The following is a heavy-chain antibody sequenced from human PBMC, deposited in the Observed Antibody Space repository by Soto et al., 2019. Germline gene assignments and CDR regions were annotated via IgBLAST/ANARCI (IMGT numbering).Heavy chain of an antibody. D-gene: IGHD3-10*01. CDR3: AKGGFWFDTGMFDP. CDR1: GFTFSSYG. Sequence: GGSLRLSCAASGFTFSSYGMHWVRQAPGKGLEWVAVTSYDGNNKFYADSVKGRFTISRDNSKNTLFLQMNSLRTEDTAVYYCAKGGFWFDTGMFDPWGQGTLVTVSS. J-gene: IGHJ5*02. V-gene: IGHV3-30*18. CDR2: TSYDGNNK.